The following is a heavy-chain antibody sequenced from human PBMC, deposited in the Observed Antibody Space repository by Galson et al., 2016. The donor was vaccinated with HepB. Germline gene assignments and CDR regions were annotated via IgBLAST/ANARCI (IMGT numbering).Heavy chain of an antibody. J-gene: IGHJ4*02. CDR3: ARGRLPAAFDY. Sequence: SVKVSCKASGYAFTDHDYYIHWVRQAPGQGLEWMGWINPNSGGTDAVEKFQGRVTMTGDTSIRTDYMEWRRLRSDDTAVYYCARGRLPAAFDYWGQGTLVTVSS. D-gene: IGHD2-2*01. CDR2: INPNSGGT. V-gene: IGHV1-2*02. CDR1: GYAFTDHDYY.